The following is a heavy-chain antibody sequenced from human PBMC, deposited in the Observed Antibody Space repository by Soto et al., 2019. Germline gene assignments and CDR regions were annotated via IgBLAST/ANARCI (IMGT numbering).Heavy chain of an antibody. CDR2: INHSGST. V-gene: IGHV4-34*01. CDR3: AMELGYCSSTSCPLDY. J-gene: IGHJ4*02. Sequence: SETLSLTCAVYGGSFSGYYWSWIRQPPGKGLEWIGEINHSGSTNYNPSLKSRVTISVDTSKNQFSLKLSSVTAADTAVYYCAMELGYCSSTSCPLDYWSQGTLVTVSS. CDR1: GGSFSGYY. D-gene: IGHD2-2*01.